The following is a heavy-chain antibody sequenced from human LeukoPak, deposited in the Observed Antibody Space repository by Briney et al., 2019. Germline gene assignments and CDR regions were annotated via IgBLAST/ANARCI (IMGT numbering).Heavy chain of an antibody. J-gene: IGHJ4*02. CDR1: GFPFSDDW. D-gene: IGHD3-10*01. CDR2: IKKKGDGGTR. CDR3: TTVTMVRDYDY. V-gene: IGHV3-15*01. Sequence: GGSLRLSCAASGFPFSDDWMNWVRQAPGKGLEWVGRIKKKGDGGTRDYAAPVKGRFTISRDDSKNMLYLEMNNLKIEDTAVYYCTTVTMVRDYDYWGQGTLVTVSS.